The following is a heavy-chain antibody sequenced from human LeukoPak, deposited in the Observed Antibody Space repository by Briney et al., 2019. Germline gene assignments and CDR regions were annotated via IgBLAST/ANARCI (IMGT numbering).Heavy chain of an antibody. V-gene: IGHV3-30*02. D-gene: IGHD4-17*01. CDR2: IRYDGSNK. Sequence: GGSLRLSCAASGFTFSSYGMHWVRQAPGKGLEGVAFIRYDGSNKYYADSVKGRFTISRDNSKNTLYLQMNSLRAEDTAVYYCAKDPGTTVTTIFWGQGTLVTVSS. CDR3: AKDPGTTVTTIF. CDR1: GFTFSSYG. J-gene: IGHJ4*02.